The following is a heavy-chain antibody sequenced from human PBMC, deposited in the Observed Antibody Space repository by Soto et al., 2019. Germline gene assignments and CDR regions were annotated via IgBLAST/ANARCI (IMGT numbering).Heavy chain of an antibody. V-gene: IGHV3-74*01. CDR2: ISGEGTVT. CDR1: RFTVSTW. CDR3: ARIGFLGEGDF. Sequence: PEGSLRLSCATSRFTVSTWIHWVRQAPGEGLVWVSRISGEGTVTDYAESVKGRFTVSRDIAKSTVFLQMNSLRVEDTAVYYCARIGFLGEGDFWGQGNLVTVSS. D-gene: IGHD3-16*01. J-gene: IGHJ4*02.